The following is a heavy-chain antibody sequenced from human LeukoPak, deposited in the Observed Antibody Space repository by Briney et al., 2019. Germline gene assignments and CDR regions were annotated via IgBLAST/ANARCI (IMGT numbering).Heavy chain of an antibody. Sequence: KSSETLSLTCAVYGGSFSGYYRSWIRQPPGKGLEWIGEINHSGSTNYNPSLKSRVTISVDTSKNQFSLKLSSVTAADTAVYYCARRTEGWFDPWGQGTLVTVSS. D-gene: IGHD3/OR15-3a*01. V-gene: IGHV4-34*01. CDR1: GGSFSGYY. CDR2: INHSGST. CDR3: ARRTEGWFDP. J-gene: IGHJ5*02.